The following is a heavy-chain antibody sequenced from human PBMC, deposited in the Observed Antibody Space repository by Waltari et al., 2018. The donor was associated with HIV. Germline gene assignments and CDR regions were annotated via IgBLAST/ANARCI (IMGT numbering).Heavy chain of an antibody. V-gene: IGHV4-59*01. CDR2: MYYSGST. J-gene: IGHJ6*02. CDR1: GDSITGYY. D-gene: IGHD3-3*01. Sequence: QVQLQESGPGLVKPSETLSLTCSVTGDSITGYYWTWIRQHLGKRLEWIGSMYYSGSTQYNPSLKSRVTMSLDTSRRQVSLMSTSVTAADTAIFYCAREKPPYDLWSDSQIWGNYGLDVWGPGTTVIVSS. CDR3: AREKPPYDLWSDSQIWGNYGLDV.